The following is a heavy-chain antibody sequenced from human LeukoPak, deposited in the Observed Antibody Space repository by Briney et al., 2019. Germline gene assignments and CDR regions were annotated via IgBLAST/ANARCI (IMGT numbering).Heavy chain of an antibody. CDR1: GDSISSNNW. CDR3: ARDSGFWTFDP. J-gene: IGHJ5*02. CDR2: IYHSGST. Sequence: SETLSLTCAVSGDSISSNNWWCWVRKPPGKGLEWIGEIYHSGSTNYNPSLKSRLTMAVDTSKNQISLKLTSVTAADTAVYYCARDSGFWTFDPWGQGALVTVSS. D-gene: IGHD3/OR15-3a*01. V-gene: IGHV4-4*02.